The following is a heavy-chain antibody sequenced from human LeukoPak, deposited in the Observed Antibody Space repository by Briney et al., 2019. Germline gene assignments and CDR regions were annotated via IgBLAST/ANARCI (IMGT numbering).Heavy chain of an antibody. J-gene: IGHJ2*01. CDR3: ATNLDIVVVPAAAPVGYFDL. D-gene: IGHD2-2*03. CDR2: VYYSGNT. CDR1: GGSISNRSYY. Sequence: PSETLSLTCTVSGGSISNRSYYWGWIRQPPGKGLEWIGTVYYSGNTYYNPSLKSRVTISVDTSKNQFSLQLSWVTAADTAVYYCATNLDIVVVPAAAPVGYFDLWGRGTLVTVSS. V-gene: IGHV4-39*01.